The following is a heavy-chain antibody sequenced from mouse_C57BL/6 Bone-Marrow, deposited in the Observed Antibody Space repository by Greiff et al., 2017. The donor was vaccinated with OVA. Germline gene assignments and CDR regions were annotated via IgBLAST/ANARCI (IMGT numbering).Heavy chain of an antibody. J-gene: IGHJ3*01. Sequence: EVQLVESGEGLVKPGGSLKLSCAASGFTFSSYAMSWVRQTPEKRLEWVAYISSGGDYTYYADTVKGRFTFARDNARNTLYLQMSSLKAADTAMCDSAGGGRGFFAYWGQGTLVTVSA. CDR2: ISSGGDYT. D-gene: IGHD1-1*01. V-gene: IGHV5S21*01. CDR3: AGGGRGFFAY. CDR1: GFTFSSYA.